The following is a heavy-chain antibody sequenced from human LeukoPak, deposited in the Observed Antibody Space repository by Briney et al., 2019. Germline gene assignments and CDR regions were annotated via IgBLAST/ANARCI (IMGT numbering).Heavy chain of an antibody. CDR2: ITSDSSYV. J-gene: IGHJ6*04. D-gene: IGHD3-10*02. Sequence: GGSLRLSCAASGFTFSSYNMNWVRQAPGKGLEWVSSITSDSSYVFYADSVKGRFTISRDNAKNSLYLQMNSLRAEDTAVYYCAELGITMIGGVWGKGTTVTISS. CDR1: GFTFSSYN. CDR3: AELGITMIGGV. V-gene: IGHV3-21*01.